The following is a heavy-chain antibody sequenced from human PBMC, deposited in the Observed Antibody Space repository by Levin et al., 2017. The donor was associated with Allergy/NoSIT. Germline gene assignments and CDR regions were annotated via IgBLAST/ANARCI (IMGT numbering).Heavy chain of an antibody. CDR2: IYYSGST. CDR1: GGSISSSGYY. Sequence: SETLSLTCTVSGGSISSSGYYWGWIRQPPGKGLEWIGSIYYSGSTYYNPSLKSRVTISVDTSKNQFSLKLSSVTAADTAVYCCARHNANLLYSSIWYGWFDPWGQGTLVTVSS. D-gene: IGHD6-13*01. CDR3: ARHNANLLYSSIWYGWFDP. V-gene: IGHV4-39*01. J-gene: IGHJ5*02.